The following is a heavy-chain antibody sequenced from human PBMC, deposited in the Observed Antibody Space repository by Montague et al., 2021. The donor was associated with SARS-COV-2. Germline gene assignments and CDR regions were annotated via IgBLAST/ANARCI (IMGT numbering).Heavy chain of an antibody. CDR1: GGSFSGYY. J-gene: IGHJ6*02. D-gene: IGHD2-2*01. Sequence: SETLSLTCAVYGGSFSGYYWSWIRQPPGKGLEWIGEINHNGSTNYNPSLKSRVTISVDTSKNQFSLKLSSVTAADTAVYYCTREGYQVLWSDYYYGMDVWGQGTTVTVSS. CDR3: TREGYQVLWSDYYYGMDV. V-gene: IGHV4-34*01. CDR2: INHNGST.